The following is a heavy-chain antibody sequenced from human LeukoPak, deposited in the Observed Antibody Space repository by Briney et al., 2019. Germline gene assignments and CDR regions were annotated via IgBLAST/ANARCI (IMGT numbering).Heavy chain of an antibody. D-gene: IGHD3-10*01. V-gene: IGHV3-66*01. CDR1: GFTVSSNY. J-gene: IGHJ5*02. CDR3: ARDFYYGSGLSDP. Sequence: GGSLRLSCAASGFTVSSNYMSWVRQAPGKGLEWVSVIYSGGSTYYADSVKGRFTISRDNSKNTLYLQMNSLRAEDTAVYYCARDFYYGSGLSDPWGQGTLVTVSS. CDR2: IYSGGST.